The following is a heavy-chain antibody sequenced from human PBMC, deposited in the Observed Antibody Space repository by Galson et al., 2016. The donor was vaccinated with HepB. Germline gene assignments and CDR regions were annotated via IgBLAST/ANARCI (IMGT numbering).Heavy chain of an antibody. CDR1: EFTVSNSY. Sequence: SLRLSCAASEFTVSNSYMSWVRQAPGKGLEWLSLIYRDGTTFYADSVKGRFTISRDSSKNTLYLQMNSLRVEDTAVYYCAQAQLDYWGQGTLVTVSS. CDR3: AQAQLDY. J-gene: IGHJ4*02. V-gene: IGHV3-53*01. CDR2: IYRDGTT. D-gene: IGHD6-6*01.